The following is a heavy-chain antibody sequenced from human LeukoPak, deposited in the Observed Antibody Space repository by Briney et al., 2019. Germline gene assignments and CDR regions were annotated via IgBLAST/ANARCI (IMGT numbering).Heavy chain of an antibody. CDR3: ATSVTSSSGWYYGY. Sequence: SETLSLTCSVSGGSISSSSYYWGWIRQPPGTGLEWIGTIYYGGHAYYNPSLKSRVAMPVDTSKNQFSLKLSSVTAADTAIYYCATSVTSSSGWYYGYWGQGSLVTVSS. V-gene: IGHV4-39*01. CDR2: IYYGGHA. CDR1: GGSISSSSYY. D-gene: IGHD6-19*01. J-gene: IGHJ4*02.